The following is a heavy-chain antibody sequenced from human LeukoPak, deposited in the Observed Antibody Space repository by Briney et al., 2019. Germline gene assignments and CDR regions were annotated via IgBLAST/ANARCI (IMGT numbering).Heavy chain of an antibody. CDR1: GFTYSSYA. CDR2: INSDGRT. CDR3: ARGSIYYDSSGYCDY. Sequence: GESLRLSCAASGFTYSSYAMFWLRQAPGKGLEWVSSINSDGRTFYGDSVKGRFATSRDNSKNTLFLQMNSLRAEDTAVYYCARGSIYYDSSGYCDYWGQGTLVTVSS. V-gene: IGHV3-23*01. J-gene: IGHJ4*02. D-gene: IGHD3-22*01.